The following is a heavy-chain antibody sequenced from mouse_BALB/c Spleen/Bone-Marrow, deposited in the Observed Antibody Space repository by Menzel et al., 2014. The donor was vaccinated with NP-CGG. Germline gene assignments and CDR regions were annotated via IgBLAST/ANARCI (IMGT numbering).Heavy chain of an antibody. J-gene: IGHJ2*01. D-gene: IGHD1-1*01. CDR1: GYTFTNYW. V-gene: IGHV1-69*02. CDR2: IEPSDSYT. Sequence: QVQLQQSGAEVVKPGASVKVSCKASGYTFTNYWMQWVKQRPGQGLEWIGEIEPSDSYTNYNQDFKGKATLTVDKSSSTAYMQLSSLTSEDSAVYYCAREGTYYAYFDYWGQGTTLTVSS. CDR3: AREGTYYAYFDY.